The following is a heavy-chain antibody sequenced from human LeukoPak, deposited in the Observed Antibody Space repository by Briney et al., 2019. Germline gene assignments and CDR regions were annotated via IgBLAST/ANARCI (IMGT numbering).Heavy chain of an antibody. CDR3: ARGNSGPLDY. CDR2: ISSSSGYI. CDR1: GFTFSSYS. V-gene: IGHV3-21*01. J-gene: IGHJ4*02. Sequence: GGSLRLSCAASGFTFSSYSMNWVRQAPGKGLEWVSSISSSSGYIYYADSVKGRFTISRDNAKNSLYLQMNSLRAEDTAVYYCARGNSGPLDYWGQGTLVTVSS. D-gene: IGHD1-26*01.